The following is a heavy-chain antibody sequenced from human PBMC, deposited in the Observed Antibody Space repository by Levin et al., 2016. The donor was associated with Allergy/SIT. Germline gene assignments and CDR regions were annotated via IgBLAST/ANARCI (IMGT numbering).Heavy chain of an antibody. CDR1: GYTFTSYY. CDR2: INPSGGST. Sequence: ASVKVSCKASGYTFTSYYMHWVRQAPGQGLEWMGIINPSGGSTSYAQKFQGRVTMTRDTSTSTVYMELSSLRSEDTAVYYCARDQRIRKWLRPRGLGMDVWGQGTTVTVSS. J-gene: IGHJ6*02. D-gene: IGHD5-12*01. CDR3: ARDQRIRKWLRPRGLGMDV. V-gene: IGHV1-46*01.